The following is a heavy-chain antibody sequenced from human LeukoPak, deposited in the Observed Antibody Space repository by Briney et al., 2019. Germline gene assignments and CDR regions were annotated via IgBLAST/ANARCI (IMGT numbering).Heavy chain of an antibody. CDR2: IIPILGIA. Sequence: SVKVSCKASGGTFSSYSISWVRQAPGQGLEWMGRIIPILGIANYAQKFQGRVTITADKSTSTAYMELSSLRSEDTAVYYCARSYGYNHDSWTYCGQGTLVTVSS. D-gene: IGHD5-24*01. J-gene: IGHJ4*02. CDR3: ARSYGYNHDSWTY. CDR1: GGTFSSYS. V-gene: IGHV1-69*02.